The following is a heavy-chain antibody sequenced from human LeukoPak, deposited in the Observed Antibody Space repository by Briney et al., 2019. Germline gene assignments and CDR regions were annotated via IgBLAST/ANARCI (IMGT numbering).Heavy chain of an antibody. V-gene: IGHV4-61*08. CDR1: GGSVSSPDSY. D-gene: IGHD4-23*01. CDR2: IYYSGST. CDR3: ARSGGNWEYYFDY. J-gene: IGHJ4*02. Sequence: QVQLQVSGPGRVKPSQTLSLTCLVSGGSVSSPDSYWSWIRQPPGKGLEWIGYIYYSGSTNYNPSLKSRVTISVDTSKNQFSLRLSSVTAADTAVYYCARSGGNWEYYFDYWGQGALVTVSS.